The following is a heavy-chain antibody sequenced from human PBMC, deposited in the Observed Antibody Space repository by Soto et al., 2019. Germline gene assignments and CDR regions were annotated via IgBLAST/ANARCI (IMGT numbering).Heavy chain of an antibody. CDR2: ISSTTNYI. J-gene: IGHJ4*02. Sequence: EFQLVESGGGLVRPGGSLRLSCAASGFTFSRYSMNWVRQAPGKGLEWVSSISSTTNYIYYADSMKGRFTVSRDNAKNSVYLDMNSLSAEDTAVYYCARESEDLTSNFDYWGQGTLVTVSS. CDR3: ARESEDLTSNFDY. CDR1: GFTFSRYS. V-gene: IGHV3-21*01.